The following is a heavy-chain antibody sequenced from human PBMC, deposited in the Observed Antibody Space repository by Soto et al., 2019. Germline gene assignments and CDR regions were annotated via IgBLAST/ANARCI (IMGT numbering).Heavy chain of an antibody. J-gene: IGHJ6*02. CDR1: GDSVSSNSAA. Sequence: SQTLSLTCALSGDSVSSNSAAWNWIRQSPSRGLEWLGRTYYRSKWYNDYAVSVKSRITINPDTSKNQFSLQLNSVTPEDTAVYYCARVGYCSSTSWYGGHYYYYGMDVWGQGTTVTVSS. CDR2: TYYRSKWYN. D-gene: IGHD2-2*01. V-gene: IGHV6-1*01. CDR3: ARVGYCSSTSWYGGHYYYYGMDV.